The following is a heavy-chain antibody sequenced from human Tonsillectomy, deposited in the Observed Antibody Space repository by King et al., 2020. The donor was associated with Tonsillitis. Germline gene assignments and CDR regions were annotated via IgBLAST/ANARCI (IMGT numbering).Heavy chain of an antibody. CDR3: IRFAAPEYGDYGDY. CDR2: IRSKTNNYAT. Sequence: VQLVESGGVLVQPGGSLKLSCAASGFAFSGSAMHWVRQASGKGLEWVGRIRSKTNNYATAYAASVKGRFTISRDDSKNTAYLKMKSLKTEDTAVYYCIRFAAPEYGDYGDYWGQGTLVTVPS. J-gene: IGHJ4*02. V-gene: IGHV3-73*02. D-gene: IGHD4-17*01. CDR1: GFAFSGSA.